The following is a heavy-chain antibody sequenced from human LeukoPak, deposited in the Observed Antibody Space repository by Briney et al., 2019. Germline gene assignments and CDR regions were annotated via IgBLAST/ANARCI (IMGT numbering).Heavy chain of an antibody. D-gene: IGHD3-10*01. V-gene: IGHV4-31*03. CDR1: GGSISSGGYY. CDR2: IYYSGST. Sequence: SETLSLTCTVSGGSISSGGYYWSWLRQHPGKGLERFGYIYYSGSTYYNPSLKSRVTISVDTSKNQFSLKLSSATAADTAVYYCAREGVTMVRGHYYGMDVWGQGTTVTVSS. J-gene: IGHJ6*02. CDR3: AREGVTMVRGHYYGMDV.